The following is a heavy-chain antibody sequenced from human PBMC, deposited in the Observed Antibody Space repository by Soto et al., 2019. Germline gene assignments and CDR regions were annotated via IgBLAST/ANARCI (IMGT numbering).Heavy chain of an antibody. CDR3: TRHLIDY. V-gene: IGHV3-73*01. CDR2: IRSKANTYAT. J-gene: IGHJ4*02. Sequence: GGSLILSCAASGFTFSDSAIHWVRQASGKGLEWVGRIRSKANTYATAYAASVEGRFTISRDDSKNTAYLQMNSLKTEDTAVYYCTRHLIDYWGQGTLVTVSS. CDR1: GFTFSDSA. D-gene: IGHD3-16*01.